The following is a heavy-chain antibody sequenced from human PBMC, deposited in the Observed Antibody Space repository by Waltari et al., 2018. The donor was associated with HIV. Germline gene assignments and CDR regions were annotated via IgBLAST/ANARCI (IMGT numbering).Heavy chain of an antibody. D-gene: IGHD6-19*01. J-gene: IGHJ6*02. CDR1: AWAFSGPN. CDR3: ARWPGIAVAGSQVNYGMDV. CDR2: INHSGST. Sequence: QVQLQQWGAGLLKPSETLSLPCAMYAWAFSGPNWSWLGHPLGNGLEWIGEINHSGSTNYNPSLKSRVTISVDTSKNQFSLKLSSVTAADTAVYYCARWPGIAVAGSQVNYGMDVWGQGTTVTVSS. V-gene: IGHV4-34*01.